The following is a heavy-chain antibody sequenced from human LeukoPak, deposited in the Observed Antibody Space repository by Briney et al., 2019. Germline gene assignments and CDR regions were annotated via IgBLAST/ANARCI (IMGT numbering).Heavy chain of an antibody. CDR2: IYYSGTT. Sequence: SETLSLTCSVSGYSMSSGHYWGWIRQPPGKGLEWIGSIYYSGTTYYSPSLKSRVTISLDTSKNQFSLKLSSVTAADTAVYYCASGYDSIYYFDYWGQGTLVTVSS. CDR1: GYSMSSGHY. CDR3: ASGYDSIYYFDY. J-gene: IGHJ4*02. V-gene: IGHV4-38-2*02. D-gene: IGHD3-22*01.